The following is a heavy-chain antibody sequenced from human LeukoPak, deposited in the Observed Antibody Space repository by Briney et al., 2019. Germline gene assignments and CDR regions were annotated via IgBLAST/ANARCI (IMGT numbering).Heavy chain of an antibody. Sequence: GGSLRLSCAASEFTFSSYSMNWVRQAPGKGLEWVSSISGSSSYIFYADSVKGRFTISRDNAKNSLYLQMNSLRADDTAVYYCARDYLYCGGDCFVYYWGQGALVTVSS. D-gene: IGHD2-21*02. CDR1: EFTFSSYS. CDR2: ISGSSSYI. J-gene: IGHJ4*02. CDR3: ARDYLYCGGDCFVYY. V-gene: IGHV3-21*01.